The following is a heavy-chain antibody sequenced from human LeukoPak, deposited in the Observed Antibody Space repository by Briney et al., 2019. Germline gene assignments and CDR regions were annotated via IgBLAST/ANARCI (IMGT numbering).Heavy chain of an antibody. Sequence: SETLSLTCTVSGGSISSGDYYWSWIRQPPGKGLEWIGYIYYSGSTYYNPSLKSRVTISVDTSKNQFSLKLSSVTAADTAVYYCAMPPRELGRDTHTAMVTDYWGQGTLVTVSS. J-gene: IGHJ4*02. V-gene: IGHV4-30-4*01. CDR3: AMPPRELGRDTHTAMVTDY. CDR1: GGSISSGDYY. CDR2: IYYSGST. D-gene: IGHD5-18*01.